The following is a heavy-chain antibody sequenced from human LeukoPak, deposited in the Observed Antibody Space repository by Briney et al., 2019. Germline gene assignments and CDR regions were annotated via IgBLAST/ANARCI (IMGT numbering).Heavy chain of an antibody. D-gene: IGHD3-9*01. V-gene: IGHV3-23*01. CDR2: ISAGGDGT. Sequence: GGSLRLSCAASTFSFSEYPMGWVRQAPGKGLEWVSGISAGGDGTYYADPVKGRFTISRDNSKNTLYLQMNSLRAEDTAVYYCAKDTVLRYYPDAFDIWGQGTMVTVSS. CDR3: AKDTVLRYYPDAFDI. CDR1: TFSFSEYP. J-gene: IGHJ3*02.